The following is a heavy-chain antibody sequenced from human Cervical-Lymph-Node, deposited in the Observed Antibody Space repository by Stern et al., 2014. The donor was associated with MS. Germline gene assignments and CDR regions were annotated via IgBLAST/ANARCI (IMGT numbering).Heavy chain of an antibody. CDR1: GFSLSTSGVG. V-gene: IGHV2-5*02. J-gene: IGHJ4*02. D-gene: IGHD6-13*01. CDR3: AVRLTLYSRSWYSMHYFDY. Sequence: QVTLRESGPTLVKPTQTLTLTCTFSGFSLSTSGVGVGWIRQPPGKALEWLELIYWDADKRYSPSLKSRLTITKDTSKNQVVLTMTNMDPVDTATYYCAVRLTLYSRSWYSMHYFDYWGQGTLVTVSS. CDR2: IYWDADK.